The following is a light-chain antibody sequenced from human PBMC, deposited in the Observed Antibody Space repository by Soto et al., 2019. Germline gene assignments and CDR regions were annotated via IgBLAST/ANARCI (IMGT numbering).Light chain of an antibody. Sequence: QSVLTQPPSASGTPGQRVTISCSGSSSNIGSNTVHWYQQLPGTAPKLLIYSNNQRPSGVPDRLSGSKSGTSASLAISGLQSEDEADYYCAAWDDSLNGVVFGGGTKLTVL. V-gene: IGLV1-44*01. CDR2: SNN. CDR3: AAWDDSLNGVV. CDR1: SSNIGSNT. J-gene: IGLJ2*01.